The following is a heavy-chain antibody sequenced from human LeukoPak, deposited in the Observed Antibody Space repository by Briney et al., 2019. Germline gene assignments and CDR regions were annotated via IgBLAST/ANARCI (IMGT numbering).Heavy chain of an antibody. D-gene: IGHD1-26*01. CDR1: GFTFSSYD. CDR2: ISPSSTRI. CDR3: ARDAEWELLRGYYFDY. Sequence: GGSLRLSCAASGFTFSSYDMNWVRQAPGKGLEWVSYISPSSTRIDYAASVRDRFTISRDNAKRSLYLQMSSLRAEDTAVYYCARDAEWELLRGYYFDYWGQGTLVTVSS. J-gene: IGHJ4*02. V-gene: IGHV3-48*04.